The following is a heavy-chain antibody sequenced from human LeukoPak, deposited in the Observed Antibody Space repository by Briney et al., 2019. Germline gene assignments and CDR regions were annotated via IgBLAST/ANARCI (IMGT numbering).Heavy chain of an antibody. J-gene: IGHJ3*02. D-gene: IGHD3-3*01. CDR2: IYYSGST. V-gene: IGHV4-30-4*08. Sequence: PSETLSLTCTVSGGSISSGDYYWSWIRQPPGKGLEWIGYIYYSGSTYYNPSLKSRVTISVDTSKNQFSLKLSSVTAADTAVYYCARAPSLMIFGVDVNGAFDIWGQGTMVTVSS. CDR3: ARAPSLMIFGVDVNGAFDI. CDR1: GGSISSGDYY.